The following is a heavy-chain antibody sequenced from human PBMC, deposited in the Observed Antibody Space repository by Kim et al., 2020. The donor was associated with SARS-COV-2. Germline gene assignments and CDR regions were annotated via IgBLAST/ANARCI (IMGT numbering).Heavy chain of an antibody. V-gene: IGHV4-59*01. J-gene: IGHJ4*02. D-gene: IGHD3-10*01. CDR2: T. Sequence: TNYTPSLKSRVTISVDTSKNQFSLKLSSVTAADTAVYYCATGRFGAPFDYWGQGTLVTVSS. CDR3: ATGRFGAPFDY.